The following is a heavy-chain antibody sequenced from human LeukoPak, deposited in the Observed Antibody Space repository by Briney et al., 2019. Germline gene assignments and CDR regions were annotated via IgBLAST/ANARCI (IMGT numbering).Heavy chain of an antibody. V-gene: IGHV1-69*13. D-gene: IGHD1-26*01. J-gene: IGHJ6*02. CDR2: IIPIFGTA. CDR3: ARDPWEPPFPYYYYGMDV. Sequence: SVKVSCKASGGTFISYAISWVRQAPGQGLEWMGGIIPIFGTANYAQKFQGRVTITADESTSTAYMELSSLRSEDTAVYYCARDPWEPPFPYYYYGMDVWGQGTTVTVSS. CDR1: GGTFISYA.